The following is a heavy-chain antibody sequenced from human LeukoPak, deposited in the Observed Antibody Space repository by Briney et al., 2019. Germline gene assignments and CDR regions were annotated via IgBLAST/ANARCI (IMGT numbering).Heavy chain of an antibody. CDR2: AYYRSKWYI. V-gene: IGHV6-1*01. CDR1: GDSVSSSSSA. CDR3: ARNYRPDLDC. Sequence: SQTLSLTCAISGDSVSSSSSAWSWIRQSPSRGLEWLGRAYYRSKWYITYAVSVKGRITINPDTSKNEFSLQLNSVTPEDTAVYYCARNYRPDLDCWGQGTLVTVSS. J-gene: IGHJ4*02. D-gene: IGHD1-7*01.